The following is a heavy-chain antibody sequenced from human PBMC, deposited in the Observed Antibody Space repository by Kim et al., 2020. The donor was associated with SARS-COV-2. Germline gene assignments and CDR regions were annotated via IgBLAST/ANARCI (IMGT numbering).Heavy chain of an antibody. Sequence: QGRVTITADKSTSTAYMELSSLRSEDTAVYYCARPAVLYYYDSSGYQFDYWGQGTLVTVSS. CDR3: ARPAVLYYYDSSGYQFDY. D-gene: IGHD3-22*01. J-gene: IGHJ4*02. V-gene: IGHV1-69*02.